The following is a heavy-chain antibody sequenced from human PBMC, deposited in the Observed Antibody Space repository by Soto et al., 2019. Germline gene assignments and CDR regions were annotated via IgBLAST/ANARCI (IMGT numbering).Heavy chain of an antibody. Sequence: QVQLVESGGGVVQPGRSLRLSCAASGFTFSSDGMHWVRQAPGKGLEWVAVISYDGINKYYADSVRGRFTISRDNSNNTLYLQMNSLRAGDTAVYCCAKDGVFGSGSSFDYWGQGTLVTVSS. V-gene: IGHV3-30*18. J-gene: IGHJ4*02. CDR1: GFTFSSDG. CDR3: AKDGVFGSGSSFDY. CDR2: ISYDGINK. D-gene: IGHD3-10*01.